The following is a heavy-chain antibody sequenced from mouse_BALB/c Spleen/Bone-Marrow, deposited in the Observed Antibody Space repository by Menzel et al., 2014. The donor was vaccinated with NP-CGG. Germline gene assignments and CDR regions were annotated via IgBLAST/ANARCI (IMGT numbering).Heavy chain of an antibody. CDR2: IYPYNGGT. V-gene: IGHV1S29*02. Sequence: EVKLMESGPELVKPGASVKISCKASGYTFTDYNMHWVKQSRGKSLEWIGYIYPYNGGTGYNQKFKSKATLTVDNSSSTAYMELRSLTSEDSAVYYCARGGDRYDDWFAYWGQGTLVTVSA. J-gene: IGHJ3*01. CDR1: GYTFTDYN. D-gene: IGHD2-14*01. CDR3: ARGGDRYDDWFAY.